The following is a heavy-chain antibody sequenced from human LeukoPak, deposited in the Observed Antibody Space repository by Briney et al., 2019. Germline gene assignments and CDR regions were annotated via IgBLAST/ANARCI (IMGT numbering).Heavy chain of an antibody. CDR2: ISSSSSYI. CDR1: GFTFSSYS. CDR3: ARAKRNGFDI. V-gene: IGHV3-21*01. Sequence: PGGSLRLSCAATGFTFSSYSMNWVRQAPGKGLEWVSSISSSSSYIYYADSVKGRFTISRDIAKNSLYLQMNSLRAEDTAVYYCARAKRNGFDIWGQGTMVTVSS. J-gene: IGHJ3*02.